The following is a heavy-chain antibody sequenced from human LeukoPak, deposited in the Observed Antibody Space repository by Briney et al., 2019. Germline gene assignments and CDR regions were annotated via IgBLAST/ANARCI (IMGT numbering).Heavy chain of an antibody. CDR3: AKDREDSYGYDY. CDR2: ISYDGSNK. V-gene: IGHV3-30-3*01. CDR1: GFTFSSYA. D-gene: IGHD5-18*01. J-gene: IGHJ4*02. Sequence: PGGSLRLSCAASGFTFSSYAMHWVRQAPGKGLEWVAVISYDGSNKYYADSVKGRFTISRDNSKNTLYLQMNSLRAEDTAVYYCAKDREDSYGYDYWGQGTLVTVSS.